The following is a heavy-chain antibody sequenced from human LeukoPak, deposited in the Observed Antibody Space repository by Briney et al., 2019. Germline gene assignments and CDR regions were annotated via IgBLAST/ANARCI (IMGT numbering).Heavy chain of an antibody. D-gene: IGHD6-13*01. Sequence: SETLSLTCAVYGGSFSGYYWSWIRQPPGKGLEWIGEINHSGSTNYNPSLKSRVTISVDTSKNQFSLKLSSVAAADTAVYYCARSPLIAAVGTSRFDPWGQGTLVTVSS. V-gene: IGHV4-34*01. CDR1: GGSFSGYY. CDR2: INHSGST. J-gene: IGHJ5*02. CDR3: ARSPLIAAVGTSRFDP.